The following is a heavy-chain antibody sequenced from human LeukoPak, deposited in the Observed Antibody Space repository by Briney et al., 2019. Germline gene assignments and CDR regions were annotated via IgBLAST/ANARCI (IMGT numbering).Heavy chain of an antibody. Sequence: ASVKVSCKASGYTFTGYYMHWVRQAPGQGLEWMGWINPNSGGTNYAQKFQGRVTMTRDTSISTAYMERSRLRSDDTAVYYCARDWEGLGEYWYFDLWGRGTLVTASS. CDR1: GYTFTGYY. CDR2: INPNSGGT. V-gene: IGHV1-2*02. CDR3: ARDWEGLGEYWYFDL. J-gene: IGHJ2*01. D-gene: IGHD1-26*01.